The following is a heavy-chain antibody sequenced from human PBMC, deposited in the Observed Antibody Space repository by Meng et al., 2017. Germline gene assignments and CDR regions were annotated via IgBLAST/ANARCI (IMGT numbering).Heavy chain of an antibody. CDR1: GSHLPGCD. CDR2: INPNSGGK. D-gene: IGHD3-10*01. Sequence: VWAGELWKKAGASVKLSCTVSGSHLPGCDMHWVRQVPGQGLEWMGRINPNSGGKNYEQKFQGRVTMSRDNSISKAYMELSRLRYDDTAVYYCARGLYGSGSPRDYFDYWGQGTLVTVSS. CDR3: ARGLYGSGSPRDYFDY. V-gene: IGHV1-2*06. J-gene: IGHJ4*02.